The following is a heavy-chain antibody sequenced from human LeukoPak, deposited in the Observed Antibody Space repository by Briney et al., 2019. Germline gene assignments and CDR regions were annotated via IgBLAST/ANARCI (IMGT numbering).Heavy chain of an antibody. D-gene: IGHD3-16*01. CDR2: ISWNSGSI. V-gene: IGHV3-9*01. CDR1: GFTFDDYA. J-gene: IGHJ3*02. CDR3: AKDIARDEFGLGAFDI. Sequence: TGGSLRLSCAASGFTFDDYAMHWVRQAPGKGLEWVSGISWNSGSIGYADSVKGRFTISRDNAKNSLYLQMNSLRAEDTALYYCAKDIARDEFGLGAFDIWGQGTMVNVSS.